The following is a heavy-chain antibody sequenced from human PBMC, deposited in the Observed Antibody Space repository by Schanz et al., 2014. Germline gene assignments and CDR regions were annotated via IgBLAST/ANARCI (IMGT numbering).Heavy chain of an antibody. CDR3: ARGYGDSPTDF. D-gene: IGHD4-17*01. J-gene: IGHJ4*02. Sequence: QVRLVQSEAEVKKPGSSVKVSCKASGGTFSSYTISWVRQAPGQGLEWMGRIIPILGIANYAQKFQGRVTITADRSTSTAYMELSSLRSEDTAVYYCARGYGDSPTDFWGQGTLVTVSS. CDR2: IIPILGIA. V-gene: IGHV1-69*02. CDR1: GGTFSSYT.